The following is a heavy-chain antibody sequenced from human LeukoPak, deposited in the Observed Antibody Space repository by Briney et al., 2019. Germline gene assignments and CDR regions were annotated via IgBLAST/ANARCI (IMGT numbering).Heavy chain of an antibody. D-gene: IGHD3-16*01. J-gene: IGHJ4*02. CDR2: TYHWSKWFN. Sequence: SQTLSLTCAISGDIVTSGIWNWIRQSPSRGLEWLGRTYHWSKWFNDYAVSVESRMTINADTSRNQFSLQLNSMTPEDTAVYYCARDLHGSRGEFDYWGQGTLVTVSS. CDR1: GDIVTSGI. CDR3: ARDLHGSRGEFDY. V-gene: IGHV6-1*01.